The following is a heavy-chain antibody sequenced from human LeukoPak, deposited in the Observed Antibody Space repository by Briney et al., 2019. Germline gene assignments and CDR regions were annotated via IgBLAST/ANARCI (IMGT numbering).Heavy chain of an antibody. CDR2: LSNDGMGK. V-gene: IGHV3-30*03. J-gene: IGHJ4*02. CDR1: GFTLSNNP. D-gene: IGHD6-19*01. Sequence: GGSLRLSCAASGFTLSNNPMHWVRRAPGKGPQWVAVLSNDGMGKLEIDSVKGRFTVSRDDSKNTFYLQMNSLRTEDTAVYYCAREVGSSGRAGFFDYWGQGILVTVSS. CDR3: AREVGSSGRAGFFDY.